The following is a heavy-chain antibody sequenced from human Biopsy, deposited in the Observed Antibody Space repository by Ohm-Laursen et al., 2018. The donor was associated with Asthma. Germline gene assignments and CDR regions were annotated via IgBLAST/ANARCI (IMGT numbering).Heavy chain of an antibody. Sequence: SDTLSLTCPVSGGSISSSSYSWGWIRQPPGKGLEWIGSISYTGKTDTPSLRSRFTLSVDTSKHNFPLKLTSVTAADTAVFYCARHWNWGSFFDYWGQGMLVTVSS. J-gene: IGHJ4*02. D-gene: IGHD7-27*01. V-gene: IGHV4-39*01. CDR2: ISYTGKT. CDR3: ARHWNWGSFFDY. CDR1: GGSISSSSYS.